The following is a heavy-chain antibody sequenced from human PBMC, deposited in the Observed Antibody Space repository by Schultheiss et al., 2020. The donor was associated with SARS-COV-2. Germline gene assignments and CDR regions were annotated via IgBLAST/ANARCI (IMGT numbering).Heavy chain of an antibody. CDR3: ARSGNLVPAAIGFYYYYYMDV. CDR2: INHSGST. Sequence: SETLSLTCAVYGGSFSGYYWSWIRQPPGKGLEWIGEINHSGSTNYNPSLKSRVTMSVDTSKNQFSLKLSSVTAADTAVYYCARSGNLVPAAIGFYYYYYMDVWGKGTTVTVSS. V-gene: IGHV4-34*01. D-gene: IGHD2-2*01. CDR1: GGSFSGYY. J-gene: IGHJ6*03.